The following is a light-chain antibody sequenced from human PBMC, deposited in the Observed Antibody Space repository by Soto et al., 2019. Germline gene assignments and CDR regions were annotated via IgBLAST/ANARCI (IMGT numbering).Light chain of an antibody. CDR3: GTWDNSLSAV. CDR2: DNG. J-gene: IGLJ2*01. Sequence: QSVLTQPPSVSAAPGQKVTISCSGSSSNVGSNYVSWYQQLPGTAPKLLIYDNGKRSSGIPDRFSGPQSGTSATLGITGLQTGDEADYYCGTWDNSLSAVFGGGTKLTVL. CDR1: SSNVGSNY. V-gene: IGLV1-51*01.